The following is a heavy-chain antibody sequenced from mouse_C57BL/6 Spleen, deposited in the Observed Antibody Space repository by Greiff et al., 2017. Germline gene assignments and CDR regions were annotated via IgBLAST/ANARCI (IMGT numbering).Heavy chain of an antibody. J-gene: IGHJ1*03. CDR1: GYTFTNYW. D-gene: IGHD2-1*01. Sequence: QVQLKESGAELVRPGTSVKMSCKASGYTFTNYWIGWAKQRPGHGLEWIGDIYPGGGYTNYNEKFKGKATLTADKSSSTAYMQFSSLTSEDSAIYYCARQGNDWYFDVWGTGTTVTVSS. CDR2: IYPGGGYT. CDR3: ARQGNDWYFDV. V-gene: IGHV1-63*01.